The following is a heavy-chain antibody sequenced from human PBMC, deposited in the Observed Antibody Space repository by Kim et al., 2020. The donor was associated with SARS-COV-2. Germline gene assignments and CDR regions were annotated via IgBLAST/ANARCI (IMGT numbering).Heavy chain of an antibody. D-gene: IGHD1-26*01. CDR3: ARGWWSYYSRALDY. J-gene: IGHJ4*02. CDR1: GGSFSGYY. CDR2: INHSGST. Sequence: SETLSLTCAVYGGSFSGYYWSWIRQPPGKGLEWIGEINHSGSTNYNPSLKSRVTISVDTSKNQFSLKLSSVTAADTAVYYCARGWWSYYSRALDYWGQGT. V-gene: IGHV4-34*01.